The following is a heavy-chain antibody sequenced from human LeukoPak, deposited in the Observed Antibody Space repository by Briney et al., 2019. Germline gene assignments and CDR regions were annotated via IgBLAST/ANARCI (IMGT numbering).Heavy chain of an antibody. CDR1: GYSISSGTYY. J-gene: IGHJ5*02. D-gene: IGHD1-20*01. CDR2: ISTSGST. Sequence: SETLSLTCTVSGYSISSGTYYWTWIRQPAGKGLEWIGRISTSGSTNYNPSLKSRVTISLDTSKNQFSLKLSSVTAADTAVYHCARGIVTGTTNWFDPWGQGTLVTVSS. V-gene: IGHV4-61*02. CDR3: ARGIVTGTTNWFDP.